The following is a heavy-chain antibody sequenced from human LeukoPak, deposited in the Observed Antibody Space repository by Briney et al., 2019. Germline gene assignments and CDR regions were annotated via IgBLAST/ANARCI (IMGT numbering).Heavy chain of an antibody. CDR2: MYYSGST. Sequence: SETLSLTCTASGGSISSYYWSWIRQPPGKGLEWIGYMYYSGSTNYNPSLKSRVTISVDMSKNQVSLKLSSVTAADTAVYYCARVLGYYDSSGYYYEYFDYWGQGTLVTVSS. D-gene: IGHD3-22*01. J-gene: IGHJ4*02. CDR1: GGSISSYY. V-gene: IGHV4-59*01. CDR3: ARVLGYYDSSGYYYEYFDY.